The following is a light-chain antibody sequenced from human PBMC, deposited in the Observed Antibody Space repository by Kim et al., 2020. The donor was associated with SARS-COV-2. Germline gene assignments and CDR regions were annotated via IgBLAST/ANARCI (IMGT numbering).Light chain of an antibody. CDR3: QQYGSSSWT. CDR2: GAS. Sequence: SPGESANLSCRASRSVSSSYLAWYQQKPGQAPRLLIYGASSRATGIPDRFSGSGSGTDFTLTISRLEPEDFAVYYCQQYGSSSWTFGQGTKVDIK. V-gene: IGKV3-20*01. CDR1: RSVSSSY. J-gene: IGKJ1*01.